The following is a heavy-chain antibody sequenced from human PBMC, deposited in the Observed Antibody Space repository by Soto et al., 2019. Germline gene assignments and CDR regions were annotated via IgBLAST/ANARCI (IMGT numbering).Heavy chain of an antibody. CDR2: ISAYNGNT. D-gene: IGHD5-12*01. J-gene: IGHJ6*02. Sequence: ASVKVSCKASGYTFTSYGISWVRQAPGQGLEWMGWISAYNGNTNYAQKLQGRVTMTTDTSTSTAYMELRSLRSDDTAVYYCARTQWLDIYYCGMDVWGQGTTVTVSS. V-gene: IGHV1-18*01. CDR1: GYTFTSYG. CDR3: ARTQWLDIYYCGMDV.